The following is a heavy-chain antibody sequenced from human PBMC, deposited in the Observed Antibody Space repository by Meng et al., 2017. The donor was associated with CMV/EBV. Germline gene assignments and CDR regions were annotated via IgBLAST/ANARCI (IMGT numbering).Heavy chain of an antibody. Sequence: GESLKISCAASGFTFSSYGMHWVRQAPGKGLEWVAFIRYDGSNKYYADSVKGRFTISRDNSKNTPYLQMNSLRAEDTAVYYCAKASMDYSNYAGYFDYWGQGTLVTVSS. CDR3: AKASMDYSNYAGYFDY. D-gene: IGHD4-11*01. CDR1: GFTFSSYG. V-gene: IGHV3-30*02. J-gene: IGHJ4*02. CDR2: IRYDGSNK.